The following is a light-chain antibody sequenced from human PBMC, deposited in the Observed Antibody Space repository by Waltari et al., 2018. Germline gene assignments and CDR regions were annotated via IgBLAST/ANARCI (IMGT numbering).Light chain of an antibody. Sequence: IQLTQSPSSLSASVGDRVTLTCRASQSISSYLNWYQQKPGKAPKLLIYAASSLQSGVPSRFSGSGSGTDFTLTISSLQPEDFATYYCQQSYSTPRITFGQGTRLEIK. J-gene: IGKJ5*01. CDR3: QQSYSTPRIT. V-gene: IGKV1-39*01. CDR1: QSISSY. CDR2: AAS.